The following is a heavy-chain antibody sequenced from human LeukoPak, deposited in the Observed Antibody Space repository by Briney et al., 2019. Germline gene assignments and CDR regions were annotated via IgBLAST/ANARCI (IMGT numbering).Heavy chain of an antibody. Sequence: PGRSLRLSCAASGFTFSHYAMHWVRQAPGKGLDWVAVISYDGTNKYYADSVKGRFTISRDNSKNTLYLQMNSLRAEDTAVYYCAKGGYYASSGSYAFDIWGQGSMVTVSS. CDR3: AKGGYYASSGSYAFDI. CDR1: GFTFSHYA. J-gene: IGHJ3*02. D-gene: IGHD3-22*01. V-gene: IGHV3-30*18. CDR2: ISYDGTNK.